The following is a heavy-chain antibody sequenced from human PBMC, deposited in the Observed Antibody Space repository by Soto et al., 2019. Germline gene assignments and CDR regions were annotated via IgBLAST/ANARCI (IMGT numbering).Heavy chain of an antibody. Sequence: SETLSLTCTVSGGSVSSGDYYWSWIRQPPGKGLEWIGNIYYSGSTNYNPSLKSRATISVDTSKNQFSLKVSTATAADTAVYYCAGEVAAAGTNYGIDVWGQGTTVTVSS. V-gene: IGHV4-61*08. J-gene: IGHJ6*02. D-gene: IGHD6-25*01. CDR3: AGEVAAAGTNYGIDV. CDR1: GGSVSSGDYY. CDR2: IYYSGST.